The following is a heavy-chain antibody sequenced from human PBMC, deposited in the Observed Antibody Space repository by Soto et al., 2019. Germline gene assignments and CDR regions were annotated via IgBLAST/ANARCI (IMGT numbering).Heavy chain of an antibody. Sequence: GGSLRLSCGASGFSLIPYWMSWVRQAPGKGLEWVANINQDGSERNYVDSVGGRFTISRDNSKRSVFLDLSSLRVEDTAVYYCARDLGLLKSLFDYWGQGTLVTVSS. CDR3: ARDLGLLKSLFDY. CDR1: GFSLIPYW. CDR2: INQDGSER. V-gene: IGHV3-7*01. J-gene: IGHJ4*02. D-gene: IGHD3-16*01.